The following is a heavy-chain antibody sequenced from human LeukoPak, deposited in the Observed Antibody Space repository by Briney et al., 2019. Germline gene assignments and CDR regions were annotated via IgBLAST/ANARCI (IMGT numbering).Heavy chain of an antibody. CDR2: ISGSGGST. CDR3: AKDPYSNYADDWFDP. Sequence: GGSLRLSCAASGFTFSSYAMSWVRQAPGKGLEWVSAISGSGGSTYYADSVKGRFTISRDNSKNTLYLQMYSLRAEDTAVYYCAKDPYSNYADDWFDPWGQGTLVTVSS. J-gene: IGHJ5*02. D-gene: IGHD4-11*01. CDR1: GFTFSSYA. V-gene: IGHV3-23*01.